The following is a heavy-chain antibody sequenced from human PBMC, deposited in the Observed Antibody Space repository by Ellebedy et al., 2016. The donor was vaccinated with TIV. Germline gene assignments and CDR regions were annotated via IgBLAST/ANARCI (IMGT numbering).Heavy chain of an antibody. Sequence: GSLRLXCTVSGGSITSRYWSWIRQTPGKGLECIGEINHTGSTKYNPSLESRVTMSVDTPKNQFSLKLSSVTAADTAIYYCARDGGTYNSGTSPGGDFDYWGQGTLVTVSS. J-gene: IGHJ4*02. CDR3: ARDGGTYNSGTSPGGDFDY. D-gene: IGHD3-10*01. V-gene: IGHV4-34*01. CDR1: GGSITSRY. CDR2: INHTGST.